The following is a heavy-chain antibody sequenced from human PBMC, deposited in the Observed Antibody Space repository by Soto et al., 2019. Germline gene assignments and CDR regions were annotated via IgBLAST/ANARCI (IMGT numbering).Heavy chain of an antibody. CDR2: INSDGSST. CDR1: GFTFSSYW. CDR3: ARDTYDTPPGVDY. V-gene: IGHV3-74*01. J-gene: IGHJ4*02. Sequence: EVQLVESGGGLVQPGGSLRLSCAASGFTFSSYWMHWVRQAPGKGLVWVSRINSDGSSTSYADSVKCRFTISRDNAKNTMYLHMNSLSAEDTAVYYCARDTYDTPPGVDYWGQGTMVTFSS. D-gene: IGHD3-22*01.